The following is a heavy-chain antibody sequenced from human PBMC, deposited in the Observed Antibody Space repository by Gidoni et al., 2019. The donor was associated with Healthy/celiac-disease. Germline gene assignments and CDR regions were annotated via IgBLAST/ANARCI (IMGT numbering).Heavy chain of an antibody. V-gene: IGHV4-34*01. D-gene: IGHD2-2*01. Sequence: QVQLQQSGAGMLKPSATLSLTCAVYGGSFSGYYCSWIRQPPGKGLEWIGEINHSGSTNYNPSLKSRVTRSVDTSKNLFSLKLSSVTAADTAVYYCARAPIVVVPAARSDYYYGMDVWGQGTTVTVSS. CDR3: ARAPIVVVPAARSDYYYGMDV. CDR2: INHSGST. CDR1: GGSFSGYY. J-gene: IGHJ6*02.